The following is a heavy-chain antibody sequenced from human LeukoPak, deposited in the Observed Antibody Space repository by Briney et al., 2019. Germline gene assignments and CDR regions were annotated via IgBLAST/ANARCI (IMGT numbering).Heavy chain of an antibody. CDR3: AREGLSYYYYGMDV. CDR2: IWYDGSNK. Sequence: GGSLRLSCAASGFTFSSYGMHWVRQAPGKGLEWVAVIWYDGSNKYYADSVKGRFTISRDNSKNTLYLQMNSLRAEDTAVYYCAREGLSYYYYGMDVWGQGTTVTVSS. J-gene: IGHJ6*02. D-gene: IGHD3/OR15-3a*01. V-gene: IGHV3-33*01. CDR1: GFTFSSYG.